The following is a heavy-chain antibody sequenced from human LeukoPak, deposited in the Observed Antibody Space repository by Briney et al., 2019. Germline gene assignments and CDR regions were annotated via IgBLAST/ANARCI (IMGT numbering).Heavy chain of an antibody. CDR2: IKSDGSTT. CDR1: GFSFSTYW. Sequence: GGSLRLSCAASGFSFSTYWMHWVRQVPGKGLVWVSRIKSDGSTTTYADSVRGRFTISRDNANHTLYLQMNSLSPEDTAVYYCVRVYYDSTGYYHFDYWGQETLVTVSS. CDR3: VRVYYDSTGYYHFDY. V-gene: IGHV3-74*01. J-gene: IGHJ4*02. D-gene: IGHD3-22*01.